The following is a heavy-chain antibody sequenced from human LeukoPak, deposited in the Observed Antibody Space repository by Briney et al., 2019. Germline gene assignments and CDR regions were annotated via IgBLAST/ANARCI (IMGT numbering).Heavy chain of an antibody. J-gene: IGHJ6*03. CDR2: ISGSGGST. CDR1: GFTFSSYG. V-gene: IGHV3-23*01. CDR3: AKDVGYCSGGSCYNLYYYYYMDV. D-gene: IGHD2-15*01. Sequence: GGTLRLSCAASGFTFSSYGMSWVRQAPGKGLEWVSAISGSGGSTYYADSVKGRFTISRDNSKNTLYLQMNSLRAEDTAVYYCAKDVGYCSGGSCYNLYYYYYMDVWGKGTTVTVSS.